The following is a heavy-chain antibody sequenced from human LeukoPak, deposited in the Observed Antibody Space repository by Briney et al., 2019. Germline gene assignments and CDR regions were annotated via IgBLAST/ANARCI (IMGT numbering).Heavy chain of an antibody. J-gene: IGHJ2*01. CDR2: ISSSSYI. CDR1: GFTFSSYS. Sequence: GGSLRLSCAASGFTFSSYSMNWVRQAPGKGLEWVSSISSSSYIYYADSVKGRFTISRGNAKNSLYLQMNSLRAEDTAVYYCARDGVTMIVVVSYWYFDLWGRGTLVTVSS. CDR3: ARDGVTMIVVVSYWYFDL. V-gene: IGHV3-21*01. D-gene: IGHD3-22*01.